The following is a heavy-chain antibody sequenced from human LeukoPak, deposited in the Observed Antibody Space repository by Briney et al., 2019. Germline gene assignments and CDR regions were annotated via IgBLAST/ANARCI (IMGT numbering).Heavy chain of an antibody. CDR3: ARVDGSGSYLYYFDY. D-gene: IGHD3-10*01. J-gene: IGHJ4*02. V-gene: IGHV1-18*01. CDR1: GYTFTSYG. CDR2: ISAYNGNT. Sequence: GPVKVSCKASGYTFTSYGISWVRQAPGQGLEWVGWISAYNGNTNYAQKLQGRVTMTTDTSTSTAYMELRSLRSDDTAVYYCARVDGSGSYLYYFDYWGQGTLVTVSS.